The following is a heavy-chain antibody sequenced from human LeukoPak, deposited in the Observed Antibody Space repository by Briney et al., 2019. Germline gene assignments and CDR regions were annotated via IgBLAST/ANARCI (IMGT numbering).Heavy chain of an antibody. Sequence: HPGGSLRLSCAASGFTFSSYGMHWVRQAPGKGLEWVAFIRYDGSNKYYADSVKGRFTISRDNSKNTLYLQMNSLRAEDTAVYYCAKQYSSGWYLFDYWGQGTLVTVSS. CDR3: AKQYSSGWYLFDY. D-gene: IGHD6-19*01. CDR1: GFTFSSYG. J-gene: IGHJ4*02. V-gene: IGHV3-30*02. CDR2: IRYDGSNK.